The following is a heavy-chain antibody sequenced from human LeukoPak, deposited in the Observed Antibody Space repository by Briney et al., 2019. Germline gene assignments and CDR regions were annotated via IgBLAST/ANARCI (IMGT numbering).Heavy chain of an antibody. J-gene: IGHJ4*02. CDR2: ISGSGGST. Sequence: AGGSLRLSCAASGFTFSSYAMNWVRQAPGKGLEWVSVISGSGGSTYYADSVKGRFTISRDNSKNTLYLQMNSLRAEDTAVYYCAKRGVSSSWYYFDYWGQGTLVTVSS. D-gene: IGHD6-13*01. CDR1: GFTFSSYA. CDR3: AKRGVSSSWYYFDY. V-gene: IGHV3-23*01.